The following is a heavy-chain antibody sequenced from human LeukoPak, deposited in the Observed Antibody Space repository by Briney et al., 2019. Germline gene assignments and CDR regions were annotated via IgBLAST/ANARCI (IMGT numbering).Heavy chain of an antibody. Sequence: GGSLRLSCTASKFTFSNYAMSWVRQAPGKGLEWVSVISGSGGSTYYADSVKGRFTISRDSPKDTLFLQMNSLRTEDTAVYYCAKRSNFWTGYLDYWGQGTLVTVSS. CDR1: KFTFSNYA. J-gene: IGHJ4*02. D-gene: IGHD3/OR15-3a*01. CDR3: AKRSNFWTGYLDY. CDR2: ISGSGGST. V-gene: IGHV3-23*01.